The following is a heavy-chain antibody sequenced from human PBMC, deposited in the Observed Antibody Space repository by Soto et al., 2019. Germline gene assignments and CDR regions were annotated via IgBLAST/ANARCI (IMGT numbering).Heavy chain of an antibody. CDR2: IKQDGSEK. CDR3: ATRDREGAFDI. J-gene: IGHJ3*02. V-gene: IGHV3-7*01. Sequence: GGSLRLSCAASGFTFSSYWMSWVRQAPGKGLEWVANIKQDGSEKYYADSVKGRFTISRDNAKNSLYLQMNSLRAEDTAVYYCATRDREGAFDIWGQGTMVTVSS. CDR1: GFTFSSYW.